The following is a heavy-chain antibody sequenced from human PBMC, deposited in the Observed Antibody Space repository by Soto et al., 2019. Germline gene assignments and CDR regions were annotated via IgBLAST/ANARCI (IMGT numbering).Heavy chain of an antibody. Sequence: QVQLVQSGAEVKKPGSSVKVSCKASGGTFSSYAISWVRQAPGQWLDWMGGIITIFGTADYAQKFQGRVTITADESTRTDYMELSSLRSEDTAVYYCASQLTGEYYYDGMDVWGQGTTVTFAS. D-gene: IGHD7-27*01. V-gene: IGHV1-69*12. J-gene: IGHJ6*02. CDR1: GGTFSSYA. CDR2: IITIFGTA. CDR3: ASQLTGEYYYDGMDV.